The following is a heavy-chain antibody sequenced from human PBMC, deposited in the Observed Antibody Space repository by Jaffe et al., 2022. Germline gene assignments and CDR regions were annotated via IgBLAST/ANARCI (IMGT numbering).Heavy chain of an antibody. CDR2: ISYDGSNK. J-gene: IGHJ4*02. CDR3: AKDGFNGDYIWGSYRPYYFDY. D-gene: IGHD3-16*02. CDR1: GFTFSSYG. V-gene: IGHV3-30*18. Sequence: QVQLVESGGGVVQPGRSLRLSCAASGFTFSSYGMHWVRQAPGKGLEWVAVISYDGSNKYYADSVKGRFTISRDNSKNTLYLQMNSLRAEDTAVYYCAKDGFNGDYIWGSYRPYYFDYWGQGTLVTVSS.